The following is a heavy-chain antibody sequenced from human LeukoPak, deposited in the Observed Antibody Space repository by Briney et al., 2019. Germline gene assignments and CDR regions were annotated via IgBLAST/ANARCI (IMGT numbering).Heavy chain of an antibody. CDR3: ARVSGSGSYYFYYYFDY. Sequence: GGSLRLSCAASGFTVSSNYMSWVRQAPGKGLEWVSVIYSGGSTYYADSVKGRFTISRDNSKNTLYLQMNSLRAEDTAVYYCARVSGSGSYYFYYYFDYWGQGTLVTISS. CDR2: IYSGGST. J-gene: IGHJ4*02. D-gene: IGHD3-10*01. CDR1: GFTVSSNY. V-gene: IGHV3-53*01.